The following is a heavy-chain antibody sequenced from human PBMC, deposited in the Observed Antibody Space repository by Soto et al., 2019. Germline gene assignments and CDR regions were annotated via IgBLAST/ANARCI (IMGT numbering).Heavy chain of an antibody. J-gene: IGHJ4*02. CDR2: ISWNSGSI. V-gene: IGHV3-9*01. Sequence: GGSLRLSCAASGFTFDDYAMHWVRQAPGKGLEWVSGISWNSGSIGYADSVKGRFTISRDNAKNSLYLQMNSLRAEDTALYYCAKDLRWTDYGDGICWGQGTLVTVSS. CDR3: AKDLRWTDYGDGIC. D-gene: IGHD4-17*01. CDR1: GFTFDDYA.